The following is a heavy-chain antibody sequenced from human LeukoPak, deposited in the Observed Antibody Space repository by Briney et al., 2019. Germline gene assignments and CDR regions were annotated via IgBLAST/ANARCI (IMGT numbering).Heavy chain of an antibody. Sequence: PSETLSLACTVSGGSISSYYWSWIRQPPGKGLEWIGYIYYSGRTNYNPSLKSRVTISVDTSKNQFSLKLSSVTAADTAVYYCARTFSESYYYYGMDVWGQGTTVTVSS. CDR1: GGSISSYY. V-gene: IGHV4-59*01. CDR2: IYYSGRT. J-gene: IGHJ6*02. D-gene: IGHD1-26*01. CDR3: ARTFSESYYYYGMDV.